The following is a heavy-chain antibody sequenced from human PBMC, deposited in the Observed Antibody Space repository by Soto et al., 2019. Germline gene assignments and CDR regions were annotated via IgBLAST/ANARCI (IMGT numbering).Heavy chain of an antibody. CDR2: ISSSSGTI. CDR1: GFTFSNFG. V-gene: IGHV3-48*01. Sequence: EVQLVESGGGLVQPGGSLRLSCVASGFTFSNFGMKWVRQAPGKGLEWVSYISSSSGTIYDADSVKGRFTISRDNAKNALYLQMNSRRAEDAAVNYCARNLRWSCSSTSGQCGWFDPWGQGTLVTVSS. J-gene: IGHJ5*02. D-gene: IGHD2-2*01. CDR3: ARNLRWSCSSTSGQCGWFDP.